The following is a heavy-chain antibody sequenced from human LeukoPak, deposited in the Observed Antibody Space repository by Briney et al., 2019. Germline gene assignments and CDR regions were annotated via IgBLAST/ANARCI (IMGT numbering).Heavy chain of an antibody. Sequence: GGSLRLSCAASGFSFSTYWMTWVRQAPGKGLEWGPHIPPNGGDKSYVDSVRDRFTISRDNAQKSLYLQINSLRADDTAVYYCVRDVGYFTFDMWGQGTMVTVSS. V-gene: IGHV3-7*01. CDR2: IPPNGGDK. D-gene: IGHD2-2*03. J-gene: IGHJ3*02. CDR1: GFSFSTYW. CDR3: VRDVGYFTFDM.